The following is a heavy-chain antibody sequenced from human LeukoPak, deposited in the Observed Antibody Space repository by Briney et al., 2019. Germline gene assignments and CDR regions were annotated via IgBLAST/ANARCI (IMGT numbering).Heavy chain of an antibody. Sequence: SETLSLTCAVYGGSFSGYYWSWICQPPGKGLEWIGEINHSGSTNYNPSLKSRVTISVDTSKNQFSLKLSSVTAADTAVYYCARGYGIAAAGYRHWGQGTLVTVSS. CDR3: ARGYGIAAAGYRH. V-gene: IGHV4-34*01. J-gene: IGHJ1*01. CDR2: INHSGST. D-gene: IGHD6-13*01. CDR1: GGSFSGYY.